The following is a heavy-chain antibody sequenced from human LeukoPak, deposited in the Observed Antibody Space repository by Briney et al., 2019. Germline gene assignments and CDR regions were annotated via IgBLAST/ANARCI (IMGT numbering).Heavy chain of an antibody. V-gene: IGHV4-59*01. CDR1: GGSTSSYY. J-gene: IGHJ3*02. Sequence: PSETLSLTCTVSGGSTSSYYWSWIRQPPGKGLEWIGYIYYSGSTNYNPSLKSRVTISADTSKNQFSLKLSSVTAADTAVYYCASSPGGTGAFDIWGQGTKVTVSS. D-gene: IGHD1-1*01. CDR2: IYYSGST. CDR3: ASSPGGTGAFDI.